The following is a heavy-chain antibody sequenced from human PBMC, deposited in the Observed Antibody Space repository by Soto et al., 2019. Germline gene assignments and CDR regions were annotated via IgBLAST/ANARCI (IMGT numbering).Heavy chain of an antibody. V-gene: IGHV4-39*01. CDR1: GGSISSYY. D-gene: IGHD6-19*01. CDR2: IYYSGST. Sequence: PSETLSLTCTVSGGSISSYYWGWIRQPPGKGLEWIGSIYYSGSTYYNPSLKSRVTISVDTSKNQFSLKLSSVTAAETAVYYCARQSSGWYNWFDPWGQGTLVTVSS. J-gene: IGHJ5*02. CDR3: ARQSSGWYNWFDP.